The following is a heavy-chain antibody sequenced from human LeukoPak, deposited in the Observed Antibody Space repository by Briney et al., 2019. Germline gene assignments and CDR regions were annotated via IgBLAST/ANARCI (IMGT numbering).Heavy chain of an antibody. CDR3: ARGTYYYDSSGYPFDY. V-gene: IGHV4-4*02. J-gene: IGHJ4*02. CDR1: GGSISSSNW. Sequence: SETLSLTCAVSGGSISSSNWWSWVRQPPGKGLEWIGEIYHSGSTNYNPSLKSRVTISVDKSKNQFSLKLSSVTAADTAVYYCARGTYYYDSSGYPFDYWGQGTLVTVSS. D-gene: IGHD3-22*01. CDR2: IYHSGST.